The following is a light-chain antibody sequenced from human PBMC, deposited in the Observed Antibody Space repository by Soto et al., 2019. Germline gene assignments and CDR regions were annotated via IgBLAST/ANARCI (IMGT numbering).Light chain of an antibody. CDR2: ATS. V-gene: IGKV3-11*01. CDR1: QSVSSY. Sequence: EIVLAQSPATLSLSPGERATLSCRASQSVSSYLAWYQQKPGQAPRLLIYATSDRATGISARFSGSGSGTDFTLTISSLEPEDSAVYYCQQRSNWPLTFGGGTKVDIK. CDR3: QQRSNWPLT. J-gene: IGKJ4*01.